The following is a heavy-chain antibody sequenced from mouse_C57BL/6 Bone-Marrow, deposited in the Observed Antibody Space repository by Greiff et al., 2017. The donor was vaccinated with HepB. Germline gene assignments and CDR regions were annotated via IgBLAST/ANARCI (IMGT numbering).Heavy chain of an antibody. D-gene: IGHD2-5*01. CDR2: IYPGDGDT. CDR3: ASLYYSNYVRYVDV. Sequence: VQLQQSGPELVKPGASVKISCKASGYAFSSSWMNWVKQRPGKGLEWIGRIYPGDGDTNYNGKFKGKATLTADKSSSTAYLQLSSLTSEDSAVYFCASLYYSNYVRYVDVWGTGTTVTVSS. V-gene: IGHV1-82*01. CDR1: GYAFSSSW. J-gene: IGHJ1*03.